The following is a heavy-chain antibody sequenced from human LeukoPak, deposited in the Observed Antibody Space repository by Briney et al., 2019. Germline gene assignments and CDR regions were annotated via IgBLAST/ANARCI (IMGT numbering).Heavy chain of an antibody. CDR2: IKSKSYGGAA. Sequence: GGSLRLSCAASGFAFNNAWMSWVRQAPGKGLEWIGRIKSKSYGGAADYAAPVKGRFTISRDDSINRLYLQMNSLKSEDTAVYYCTTWLDSLRTWGRGTLVTVSS. CDR3: TTWLDSLRT. J-gene: IGHJ5*02. D-gene: IGHD5-12*01. CDR1: GFAFNNAW. V-gene: IGHV3-15*01.